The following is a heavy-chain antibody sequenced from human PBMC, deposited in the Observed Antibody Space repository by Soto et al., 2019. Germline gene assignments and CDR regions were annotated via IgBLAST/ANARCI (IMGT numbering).Heavy chain of an antibody. J-gene: IGHJ6*03. V-gene: IGHV4-59*01. D-gene: IGHD3-10*01. CDR2: IYYSGST. CDR1: GGSISSYY. Sequence: SETLSLTCTVSGGSISSYYWSWIRQPPGKGLEWIGYIYYSGSTNYNPSLKSRITISVDTSKKQFSLKLSSVTAADTAVYYCARGLMGSGSYYHPQYYYYMDVWGKGTTVTVSS. CDR3: ARGLMGSGSYYHPQYYYYMDV.